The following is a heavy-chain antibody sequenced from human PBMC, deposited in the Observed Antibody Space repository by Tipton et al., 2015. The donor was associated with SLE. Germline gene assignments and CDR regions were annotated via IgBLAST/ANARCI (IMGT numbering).Heavy chain of an antibody. V-gene: IGHV1-2*06. Sequence: QLVQSGAEVKKPGASVKVSCKASGHTFSDYYIHWVRQTPGQGLEWMGRITPNSGGTDYAQKFQGRVTMTRDTSINTAYMELTRLRSDDTAVYYCARRKSSSGWDFDYWGQGTLVAVSS. J-gene: IGHJ4*02. CDR1: GHTFSDYY. D-gene: IGHD6-19*01. CDR3: ARRKSSSGWDFDY. CDR2: ITPNSGGT.